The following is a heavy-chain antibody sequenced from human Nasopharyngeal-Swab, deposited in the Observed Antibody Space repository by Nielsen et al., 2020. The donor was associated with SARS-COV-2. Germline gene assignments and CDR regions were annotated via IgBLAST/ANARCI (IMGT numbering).Heavy chain of an antibody. J-gene: IGHJ6*02. D-gene: IGHD3-3*01. CDR2: IFSNDEK. CDR1: GFSLSNARMG. Sequence: SGPTLVTPTETLTLTCTVSGFSLSNARMGVSWIRQPPGKALEWLAHIFSNDEKSYSTSLKSRLTISKDTSKSQVVLTMTNMDPVDTATYYCARIQHNYDFWSGVSYGMDVWGQGTTVTVSS. V-gene: IGHV2-26*01. CDR3: ARIQHNYDFWSGVSYGMDV.